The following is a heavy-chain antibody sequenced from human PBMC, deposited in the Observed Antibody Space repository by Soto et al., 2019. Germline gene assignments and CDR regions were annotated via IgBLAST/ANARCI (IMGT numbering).Heavy chain of an antibody. D-gene: IGHD1-26*01. J-gene: IGHJ4*02. CDR1: GFTFSSYA. Sequence: QVQLVESGGGVVQPGRSLRLSCAASGFTFSSYAMHWVRQAPGKGLEWVAIISYDGTNKYYADSVKGRFTISRDNSKNTLYLQMNSLRPEDTAMYYCAILSCGNYHGDYFDYWGQGTLVTVSS. CDR3: AILSCGNYHGDYFDY. V-gene: IGHV3-30*03. CDR2: ISYDGTNK.